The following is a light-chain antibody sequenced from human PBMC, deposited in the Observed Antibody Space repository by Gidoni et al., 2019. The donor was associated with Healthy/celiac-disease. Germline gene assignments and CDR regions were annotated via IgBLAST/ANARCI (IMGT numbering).Light chain of an antibody. J-gene: IGLJ1*01. V-gene: IGLV1-47*01. CDR2: RNN. CDR1: SSNIGSNY. Sequence: QSVLTQPPSASGTPGQRVTLSCSGSSSNIGSNYVYWYQQLPGTAPKLLISRNNQRPSGVPDRFSGSKSGTSASLAISGLRSEDEADYYCAAWDDSLSGLYVFGTGTKVTVL. CDR3: AAWDDSLSGLYV.